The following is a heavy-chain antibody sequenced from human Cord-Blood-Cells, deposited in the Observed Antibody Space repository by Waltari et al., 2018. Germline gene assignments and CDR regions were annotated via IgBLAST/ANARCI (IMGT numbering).Heavy chain of an antibody. J-gene: IGHJ3*02. D-gene: IGHD1-26*01. CDR2: IYHSGST. CDR3: ARTNSGSYSGDAFDI. Sequence: QVQLQESGPGLVKPSGTLSLTCAVSGGSISSSNWWSWVRQPPGKGLEWIGEIYHSGSTNYTPSLKSRVTISVDKSKNQFSLKLSSVTAADTAVYYCARTNSGSYSGDAFDIWGQGTMVTVSS. V-gene: IGHV4-4*02. CDR1: GGSISSSNW.